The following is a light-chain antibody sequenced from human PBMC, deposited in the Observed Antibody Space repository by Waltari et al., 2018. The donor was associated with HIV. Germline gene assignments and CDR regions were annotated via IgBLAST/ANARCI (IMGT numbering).Light chain of an antibody. CDR1: QSLLRANGHNS. CDR2: LGS. Sequence: DIVMTQSPLSLPVTPGEPASISCRSSQSLLRANGHNSLDWYLQKQGQSPQLLSYLGSKRAPGVPDRFSGSGSGTDVTLKISRVEAEDVGVYYCRQALQTRGTFGQGTKLEIK. CDR3: RQALQTRGT. J-gene: IGKJ2*01. V-gene: IGKV2-28*01.